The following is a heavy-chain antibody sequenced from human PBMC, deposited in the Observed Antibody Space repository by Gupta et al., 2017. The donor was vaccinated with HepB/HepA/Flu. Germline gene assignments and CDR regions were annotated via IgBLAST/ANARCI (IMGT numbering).Heavy chain of an antibody. CDR1: ESTFGNYC. CDR3: GRDAVGERDY. Sequence: EAQVEVSGGGVVQPGGSLRLSRADSESTFGNYCVHWSRQAPGKGLVWVSRNNSNGSRIDYADAVKGRFTISRDNAKKTLYLQMNSLRAEDTAGYYCGRDAVGERDYWGQGVLVTVSS. V-gene: IGHV3-74*01. CDR2: NNSNGSRI. J-gene: IGHJ4*02. D-gene: IGHD4-17*01.